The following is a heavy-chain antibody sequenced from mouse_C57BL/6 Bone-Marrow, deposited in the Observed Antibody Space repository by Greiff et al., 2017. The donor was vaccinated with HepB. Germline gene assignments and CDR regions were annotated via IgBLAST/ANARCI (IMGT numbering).Heavy chain of an antibody. CDR3: ARHDGYYFDY. J-gene: IGHJ2*01. D-gene: IGHD2-3*01. V-gene: IGHV5-6*01. CDR1: GFTFSSYG. Sequence: EVQLVESGGDLVKPGGSLKLSCAASGFTFSSYGMSWVRQTPDKRLEWVATISSGGSYTYYPDSVKGRFTISRDNAKNTLYLQMSSLKSEDTAMYYCARHDGYYFDYWGQGTTLTVSS. CDR2: ISSGGSYT.